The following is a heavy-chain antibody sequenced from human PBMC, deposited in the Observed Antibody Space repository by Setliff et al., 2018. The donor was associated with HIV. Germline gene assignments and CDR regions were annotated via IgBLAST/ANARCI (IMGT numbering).Heavy chain of an antibody. J-gene: IGHJ5*02. CDR3: ARRGKTENSYVLNWFDP. V-gene: IGHV4-39*07. CDR1: GGSISSSSYY. Sequence: SETLSLTCTVSGGSISSSSYYWGWIRQPPGKGLEWIGSIYYSGTTYYNPSLKSRITISVDTSKNQFSLKVNSVTAADTAVYYCARRGKTENSYVLNWFDPWGQGILVTVSS. CDR2: IYYSGTT. D-gene: IGHD5-18*01.